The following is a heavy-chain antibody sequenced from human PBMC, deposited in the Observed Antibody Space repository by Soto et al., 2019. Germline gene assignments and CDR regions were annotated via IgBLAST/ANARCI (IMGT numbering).Heavy chain of an antibody. CDR2: IYYSGST. J-gene: IGHJ4*02. CDR3: ASSAGYSSGWYVQEGWADGY. CDR1: GDSISSSSYY. Sequence: SETLSLTCTVSGDSISSSSYYWGWIRQPPGKGLEWIGSIYYSGSTYYNPSLKSRVTISVDTSKNQFSLKLSSVTAADTAVYYCASSAGYSSGWYVQEGWADGYWGQGTLVTVSS. V-gene: IGHV4-39*01. D-gene: IGHD6-19*01.